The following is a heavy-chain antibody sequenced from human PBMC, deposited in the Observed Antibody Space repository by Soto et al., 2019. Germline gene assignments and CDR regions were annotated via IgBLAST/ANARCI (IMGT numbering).Heavy chain of an antibody. V-gene: IGHV4-59*08. CDR3: ARSHPLDY. Sequence: PSETLSLTCTVSGGSISSYYWSWIRQPPGKGLEWIGYIYYSGSTNYNPSLKSRVTISVDTSKNQFSLKLSSVTAADTAVYYCARSHPLDYWGQGTLVTVSS. CDR1: GGSISSYY. J-gene: IGHJ4*02. CDR2: IYYSGST.